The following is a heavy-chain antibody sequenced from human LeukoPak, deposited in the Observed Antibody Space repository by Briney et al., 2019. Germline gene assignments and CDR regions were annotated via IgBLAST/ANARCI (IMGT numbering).Heavy chain of an antibody. CDR3: ASSYCSGGHCYPQQTVYYFDF. D-gene: IGHD2-15*01. Sequence: ASVKVSCKPSGYTFTSYAMNWVRQAPGQGLEWMGWINANTGNPTYAPGFTGRFVFSLDTSVSTAYLQISSLKAEDTAVYYCASSYCSGGHCYPQQTVYYFDFWGQGTLVTVSS. V-gene: IGHV7-4-1*02. CDR2: INANTGNP. J-gene: IGHJ4*02. CDR1: GYTFTSYA.